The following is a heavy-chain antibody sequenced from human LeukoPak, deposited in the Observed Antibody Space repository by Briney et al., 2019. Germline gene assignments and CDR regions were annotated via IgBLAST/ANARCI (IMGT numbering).Heavy chain of an antibody. CDR3: ARSGGLRYFDWLLPNWFDP. CDR1: GESFSGYY. V-gene: IGHV4-34*01. D-gene: IGHD3-9*01. J-gene: IGHJ5*02. Sequence: SETLSLTCAVYGESFSGYYWSWIRQPPGKGLEWIGEINHSGSTNYNPSLKSRVTISVDTSKNQFSLKLSSVTAADTAVYYCARSGGLRYFDWLLPNWFDPWGQGTLVTVSS. CDR2: INHSGST.